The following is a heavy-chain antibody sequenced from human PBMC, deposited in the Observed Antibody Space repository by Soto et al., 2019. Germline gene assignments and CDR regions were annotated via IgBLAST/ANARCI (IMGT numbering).Heavy chain of an antibody. D-gene: IGHD2-8*01. J-gene: IGHJ3*02. CDR1: GGSISSGGYY. Sequence: PSETLSLTCTVSGGSISSGGYYWSWIRQHPGKGLEWIGYIYYSGSTYYNPSLKSRVTISVDTSKNQFSLKLSSVTAADMAVYYCARDTYERNTFDIWGQGTMVTVSS. V-gene: IGHV4-31*03. CDR3: ARDTYERNTFDI. CDR2: IYYSGST.